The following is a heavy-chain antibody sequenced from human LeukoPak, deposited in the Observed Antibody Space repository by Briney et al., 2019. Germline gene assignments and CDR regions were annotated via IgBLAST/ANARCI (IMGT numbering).Heavy chain of an antibody. CDR2: ISPIFGTG. J-gene: IGHJ6*02. CDR1: GGTFSSYA. D-gene: IGHD4-17*01. V-gene: IGHV1-69*13. Sequence: ASVKVSCKASGGTFSSYAISWGRQAPGQGLEWRGGISPIFGTGNYAQKFQGRVTITAAESTSTAYMELSSLRSEDTAVYSSARDVPAYGDYLLGGMDVWGQGTTVTVSS. CDR3: ARDVPAYGDYLLGGMDV.